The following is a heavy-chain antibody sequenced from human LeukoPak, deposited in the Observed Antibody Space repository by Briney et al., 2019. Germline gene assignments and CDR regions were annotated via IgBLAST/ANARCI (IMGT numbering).Heavy chain of an antibody. J-gene: IGHJ5*02. Sequence: SETLSLTCTVSAGSFISSSHHWGWIRQSPGKGLEWIGSVYYGRTTYYNPSLDGRVTVSLDTSANQFSLQLNSVTAADTAVYYCARAEYSSSSHWFDPWGQGTLVTVSS. CDR3: ARAEYSSSSHWFDP. V-gene: IGHV4-39*07. CDR2: VYYGRTT. D-gene: IGHD6-13*01. CDR1: AGSFISSSHH.